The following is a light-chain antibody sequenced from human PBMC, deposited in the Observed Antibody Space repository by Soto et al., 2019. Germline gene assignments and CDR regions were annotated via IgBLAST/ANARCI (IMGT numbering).Light chain of an antibody. CDR2: GAS. CDR3: QQYGGSPIT. V-gene: IGKV3-20*01. CDR1: QSVSRR. J-gene: IGKJ5*01. Sequence: DIVMTQSPLSLPVTPGEPASISCRASQSVSRRLAWYQQRPGQSPRLLISGASMRASGVPVRFIGSGSGTDFTLTITRLEPEDFAVYYCQQYGGSPITFGLGTRLAI.